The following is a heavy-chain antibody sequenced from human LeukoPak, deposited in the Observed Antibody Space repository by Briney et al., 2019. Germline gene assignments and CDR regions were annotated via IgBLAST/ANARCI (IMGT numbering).Heavy chain of an antibody. D-gene: IGHD4-17*01. Sequence: SETLSLTCTVSGGSISSSSYYWGWIRQPPGKGLEWIGSIYYSGSTYYNPSLKSRVTISVDTSKNQFSLKLSSVTAADTAVYYCARQPYGDYAGDYWGQGTLVTVSS. CDR1: GGSISSSSYY. J-gene: IGHJ4*02. V-gene: IGHV4-39*01. CDR2: IYYSGST. CDR3: ARQPYGDYAGDY.